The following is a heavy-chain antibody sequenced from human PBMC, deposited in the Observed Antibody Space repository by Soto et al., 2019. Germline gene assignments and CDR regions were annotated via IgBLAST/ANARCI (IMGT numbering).Heavy chain of an antibody. J-gene: IGHJ2*01. D-gene: IGHD3-3*01. CDR3: AKDGKFWSGYFYWYFDL. Sequence: EVQLLESGGGLVQPGGSLRLSCAASGFTFSSYAMGWVRQAPGKGLEWVSAISGSGGYTNYADSVKGRFTISRANSKNTLYLQMNSLRAEDTAVYYCAKDGKFWSGYFYWYFDLWGRGTLVTVSS. CDR2: ISGSGGYT. V-gene: IGHV3-23*01. CDR1: GFTFSSYA.